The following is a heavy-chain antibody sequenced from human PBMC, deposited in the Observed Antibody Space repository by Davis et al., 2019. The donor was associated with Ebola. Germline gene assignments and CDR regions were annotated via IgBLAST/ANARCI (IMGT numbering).Heavy chain of an antibody. CDR1: GFSFSSYA. CDR2: ISGSGGST. V-gene: IGHV3-23*01. J-gene: IGHJ4*02. D-gene: IGHD3-3*01. Sequence: AGSLSLSCAASGFSFSSYAMSRVRQAPGKGLEWVSAISGSGGSTYYADSVKGRFTISRDNSKNTLYLQMNSLRAEDTAVYYCAKVFRFLEWGYDYWGQGTLVTVSS. CDR3: AKVFRFLEWGYDY.